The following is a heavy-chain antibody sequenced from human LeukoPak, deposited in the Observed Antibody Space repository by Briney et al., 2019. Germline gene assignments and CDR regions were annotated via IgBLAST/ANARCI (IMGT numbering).Heavy chain of an antibody. V-gene: IGHV3-23*01. CDR3: AKEVGLSPHSSETYWSDGGFGLDC. D-gene: IGHD3-10*01. Sequence: GGSLRLSCAASGFSFSNYAMSWVRQAPGKGLKWVSALSGSGGRTYYADSVKGRFTLSRDNSQNTLYLQINSLDAEDPAVYFCAKEVGLSPHSSETYWSDGGFGLDCWGQGTLVTVSS. CDR1: GFSFSNYA. CDR2: LSGSGGRT. J-gene: IGHJ4*02.